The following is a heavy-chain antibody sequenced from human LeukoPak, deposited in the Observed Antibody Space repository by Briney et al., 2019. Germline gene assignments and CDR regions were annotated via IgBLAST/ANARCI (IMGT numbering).Heavy chain of an antibody. D-gene: IGHD6-6*01. CDR2: IIPIFGTT. J-gene: IGHJ4*02. CDR3: ARDVLAARHPTYFDY. V-gene: IGHV1-69*05. Sequence: ASVKVSCKASGGTFSSYAIGWVRQAPGQGLEWMGGIIPIFGTTNYAQKFQGRVTITTDESTSTAYMELSSLGSEDTAVYYCARDVLAARHPTYFDYWGQGTLVTVSS. CDR1: GGTFSSYA.